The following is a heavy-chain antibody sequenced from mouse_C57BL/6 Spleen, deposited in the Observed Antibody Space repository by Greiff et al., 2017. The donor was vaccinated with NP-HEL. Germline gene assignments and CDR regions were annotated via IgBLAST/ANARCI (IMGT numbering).Heavy chain of an antibody. V-gene: IGHV2-2*01. J-gene: IGHJ2*01. CDR1: GFSLTSYG. CDR3: ARLDSSGYYFDY. CDR2: ICSGGST. Sequence: QVQLKQSGPGLVQPSQSLSITCTVSGFSLTSYGVHWVRQSPGKGLEWLGVICSGGSTDYNAAFISRLSISKDNSKSQVFFKMNSLQADDTAIYYCARLDSSGYYFDYWGQGTTLTVSS. D-gene: IGHD3-2*02.